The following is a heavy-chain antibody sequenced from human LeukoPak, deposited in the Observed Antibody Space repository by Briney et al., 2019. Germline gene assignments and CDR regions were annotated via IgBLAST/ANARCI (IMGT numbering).Heavy chain of an antibody. CDR3: AREADRWEAPYYYYYMDV. V-gene: IGHV4-39*07. J-gene: IGHJ6*03. Sequence: SETLSLTCTVSGGSISSDNYYWGWIRQPPGKGLEWIGSIYYSGSTYYKPSLKSRVTISVDTSKNQFSLKLTSVTAADTAVYYCAREADRWEAPYYYYYMDVWGKGTTVTVSS. D-gene: IGHD1-26*01. CDR2: IYYSGST. CDR1: GGSISSDNYY.